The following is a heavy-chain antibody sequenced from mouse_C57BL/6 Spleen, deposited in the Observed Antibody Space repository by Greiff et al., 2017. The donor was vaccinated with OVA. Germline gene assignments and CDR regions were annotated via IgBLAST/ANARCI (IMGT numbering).Heavy chain of an antibody. J-gene: IGHJ4*01. D-gene: IGHD2-5*01. V-gene: IGHV5-17*01. CDR2: ISSGSSTI. CDR1: GFTFSDYG. Sequence: EVMLVESGGGLVKPGGSLKLSCAASGFTFSDYGMHWVRQAPEKGLEWVAYISSGSSTIYYADTVKGRFTISRGNAKNTLFLQMTSLRSEDTAMYYCARESKRAMDYWGQGTSVTVSS. CDR3: ARESKRAMDY.